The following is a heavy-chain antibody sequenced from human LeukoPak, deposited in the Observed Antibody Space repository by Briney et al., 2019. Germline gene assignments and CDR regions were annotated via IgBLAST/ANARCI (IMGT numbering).Heavy chain of an antibody. Sequence: PSETLSLTCAVSGVSSRSGDYFWSWIRQPPGKGLEWIGRIDYSGNTYYNPSLNSRVSISVDTSKNQFSLKLSSVTAADTAVYYCARENNDYGGKKAFDYWGQGTLVTVSP. CDR3: ARENNDYGGKKAFDY. J-gene: IGHJ4*02. CDR1: GVSSRSGDYF. D-gene: IGHD4-23*01. CDR2: IDYSGNT. V-gene: IGHV4-30-4*01.